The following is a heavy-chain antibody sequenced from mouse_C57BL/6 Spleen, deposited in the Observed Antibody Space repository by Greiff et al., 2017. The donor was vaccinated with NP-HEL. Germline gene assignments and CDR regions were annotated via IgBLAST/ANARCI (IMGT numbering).Heavy chain of an antibody. D-gene: IGHD1-1*01. CDR2: IYPGDGDT. Sequence: QVQLQQSGPELVKPGASVKISCKASGYAFSSSWMNWVKQRPGKGLEWIGRIYPGDGDTNYNGKFKGKATLTADKSSSTAYRQLSSLTSEDSAVYCCARERYGRSYGFDVWGTGTTVTVSS. V-gene: IGHV1-82*01. CDR1: GYAFSSSW. CDR3: ARERYGRSYGFDV. J-gene: IGHJ1*03.